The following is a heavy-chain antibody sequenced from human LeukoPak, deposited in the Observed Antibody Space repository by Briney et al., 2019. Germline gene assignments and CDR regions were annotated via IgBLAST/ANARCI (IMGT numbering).Heavy chain of an antibody. D-gene: IGHD2-15*01. V-gene: IGHV3-74*01. J-gene: IGHJ5*02. CDR2: INSDGSST. CDR3: TGPGGGGSHVAFAP. CDR1: GFTFSSYW. Sequence: PGGSLRLSCAASGFTFSSYWMHWVRQAPGKGLVWVSRINSDGSSTSYADSVKGRFTISRDNAQNTLYLQMNSLRAEDTAVYYCTGPGGGGSHVAFAPWGQGTLVTVSS.